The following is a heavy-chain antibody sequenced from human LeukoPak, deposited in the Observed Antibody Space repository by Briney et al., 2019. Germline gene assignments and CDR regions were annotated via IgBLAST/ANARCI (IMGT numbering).Heavy chain of an antibody. CDR2: INRSGST. J-gene: IGHJ6*02. CDR1: GGSFSGYY. CDR3: ARGRWRMDV. V-gene: IGHV4-34*01. Sequence: SETLSLTCAVYGGSFSGYYWSWIRQPPGKGLEWIGEINRSGSTNYNPTLKSRVTISVDTSKNQFSLKLSSVTAADTAAYYCARGRWRMDVCGQGTTVTVSS. D-gene: IGHD5-24*01.